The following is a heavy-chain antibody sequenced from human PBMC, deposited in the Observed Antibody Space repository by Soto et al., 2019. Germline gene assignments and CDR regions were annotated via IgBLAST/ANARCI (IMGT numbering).Heavy chain of an antibody. V-gene: IGHV3-74*01. CDR2: ISSDGSST. CDR1: GFTFNSYW. Sequence: EVQLVESGGGLVQPGGSLTLSCEVSGFTFNSYWMHWVRQAPGKGLGWVSRISSDGSSTNYADSVKGRLTISRDNAKNTLYLQMNSLRAEDTAVYYCARAMHDSSGARRRYLDLWGRGTLVTVSS. CDR3: ARAMHDSSGARRRYLDL. J-gene: IGHJ2*01. D-gene: IGHD3-22*01.